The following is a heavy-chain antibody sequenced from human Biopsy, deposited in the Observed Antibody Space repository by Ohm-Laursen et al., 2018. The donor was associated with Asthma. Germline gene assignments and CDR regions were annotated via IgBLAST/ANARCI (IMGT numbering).Heavy chain of an antibody. CDR2: IHNSGNT. CDR3: ARGQGRGIQLWSLDP. J-gene: IGHJ5*02. V-gene: IGHV4-59*01. CDR1: GGSISSDY. D-gene: IGHD5-18*01. Sequence: SETLSLTCTVSGGSISSDYWSWLRQSPGKGLEWIGYIHNSGNTNYNPSLKSRVTISLDTSKNHFPLRLSFVTAADTAVYFCARGQGRGIQLWSLDPWGQGILVTVSS.